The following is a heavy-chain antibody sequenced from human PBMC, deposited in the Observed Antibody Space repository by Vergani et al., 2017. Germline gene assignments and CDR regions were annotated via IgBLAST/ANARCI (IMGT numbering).Heavy chain of an antibody. CDR3: ARDRGSYSVDYFDY. CDR2: IDTKSGDT. CDR1: GYIFTDYY. V-gene: IGHV1-2*02. D-gene: IGHD1-26*01. J-gene: IGHJ4*02. Sequence: QVQLVQSGSEVKKPGASMKVSCKASGYIFTDYYIHWVRQAPGQGPEWMGWIDTKSGDTSYAQQFQGRVTMTRDTSISTAYMELSRLRSDDTAVYYCARDRGSYSVDYFDYWGQGTLVTVSS.